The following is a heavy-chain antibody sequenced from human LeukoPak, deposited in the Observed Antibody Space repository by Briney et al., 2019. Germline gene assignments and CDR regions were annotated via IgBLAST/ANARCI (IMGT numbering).Heavy chain of an antibody. D-gene: IGHD3-16*01. J-gene: IGHJ3*02. CDR2: IYHSGST. CDR3: ARAMIIYSGVMSHDAFDI. CDR1: GGSISSYY. V-gene: IGHV4-38-2*02. Sequence: SETLSLTCTVSGGSISSYYWGWIRQPPGKGLEWIGSIYHSGSTYYNPSLKSRVTISVDTSKNQFSLKLSSVTAADTAVYYCARAMIIYSGVMSHDAFDIWGQGAMVTVSS.